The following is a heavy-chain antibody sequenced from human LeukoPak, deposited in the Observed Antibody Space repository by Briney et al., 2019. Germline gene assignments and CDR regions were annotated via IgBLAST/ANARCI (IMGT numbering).Heavy chain of an antibody. CDR3: GRVGTYYYDSSGYHEDYYGMDV. CDR2: ISAYNGST. CDR1: GYTFTSYG. V-gene: IGHV1-18*01. Sequence: GASVKVSCKASGYTFTSYGISWVRQAPGQGLEWMGWISAYNGSTNYAQKLQGRVTMTTDTSTSTAYMELRSLRSGDTAVYYCGRVGTYYYDSSGYHEDYYGMDVWGQGTTVTVSS. D-gene: IGHD3-22*01. J-gene: IGHJ6*02.